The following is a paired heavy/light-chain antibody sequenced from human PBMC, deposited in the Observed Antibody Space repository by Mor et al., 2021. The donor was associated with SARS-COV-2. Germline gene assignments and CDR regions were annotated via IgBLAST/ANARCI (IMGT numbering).Heavy chain of an antibody. Sequence: QVQLVQSGDEVKKPGASVRVSCKASGYAFINYGISWVRQAPGQGLEWMGWVSDYNGNTNYAQKFQDRVTMTTDTSTSTAYMELRSLRSDDTAVYYCARRGIATLVAYYYYGMDVWGQGTTVTVSS. D-gene: IGHD2-21*01. V-gene: IGHV1-18*01. J-gene: IGHJ6*02. CDR3: ARRGIATLVAYYYYGMDV. CDR2: VSDYNGNT. CDR1: GYAFINYG.
Light chain of an antibody. CDR3: SALDSSLSAHEV. J-gene: IGLJ3*02. CDR1: SNIVGNQG. Sequence: QAGLTQPPSVSKGLRQTATLTCTGNSNIVGNQGAAWLQQYQGHPPKLLSYRNNNRPSRISERFSASRSGNTASLTITGLQPLQPEDEADYYCSALDSSLSAHEVFGGGTKLTVL. V-gene: IGLV10-54*02. CDR2: RNN.